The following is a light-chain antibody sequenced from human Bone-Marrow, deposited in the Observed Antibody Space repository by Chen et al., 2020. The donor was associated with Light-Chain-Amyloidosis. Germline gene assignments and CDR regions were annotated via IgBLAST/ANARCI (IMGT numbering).Light chain of an antibody. CDR1: VLSNQY. Sequence: STELTQPPSVSVSPGQTARITCSGDVLSNQYGYWYQQKPSQAPVMLIYKDKERPSGIPERFSGSSSGTTVTLTISGVQAEDEADYYCQSADTTASCRVFGGGTKLTVL. V-gene: IGLV3-25*03. CDR2: KDK. CDR3: QSADTTASCRV. J-gene: IGLJ3*02.